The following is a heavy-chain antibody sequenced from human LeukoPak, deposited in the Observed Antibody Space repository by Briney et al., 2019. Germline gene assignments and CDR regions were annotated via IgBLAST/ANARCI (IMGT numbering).Heavy chain of an antibody. CDR2: IYHSGST. Sequence: SETLSLTCTVSGYSISSGYYWGWIRQPPGKGLEWIGSIYHSGSTYYNPSLKSRVTISVDTSKNQFSLKLSSVTAADTAVYYCARGLRDFWSGYRYYFDYWGQGTLVTVSS. V-gene: IGHV4-38-2*02. J-gene: IGHJ4*02. CDR1: GYSISSGYY. D-gene: IGHD3-3*01. CDR3: ARGLRDFWSGYRYYFDY.